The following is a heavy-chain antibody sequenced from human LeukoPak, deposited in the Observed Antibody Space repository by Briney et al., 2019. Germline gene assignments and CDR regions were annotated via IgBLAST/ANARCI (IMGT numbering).Heavy chain of an antibody. J-gene: IGHJ4*02. CDR3: ARGFDWLEYYFDY. CDR2: IIPIFATA. D-gene: IGHD3-9*01. V-gene: IGHV1-69*13. CDR1: GGTVSRFP. Sequence: ASVKVSCKASGGTVSRFPISWVRQAPGQGLEWMGGIIPIFATANYAQKFQGRVTITADESTGTAYMELNSLRSDDTALYYCARGFDWLEYYFDYWGQGTLVTVSS.